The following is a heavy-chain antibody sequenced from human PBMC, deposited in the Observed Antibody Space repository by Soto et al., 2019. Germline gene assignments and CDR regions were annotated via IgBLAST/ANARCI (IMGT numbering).Heavy chain of an antibody. J-gene: IGHJ4*02. CDR2: IWYDGGKE. D-gene: IGHD6-19*01. V-gene: IGHV3-33*03. Sequence: QVQLVESGGGVVQPGKSLRLSCAASGFTFSDYAMHWVRQAPGKGLEWVAVIWYDGGKEDYVDSVKGRFSISRDNSKNTLYLEMTSLSGEDTSVYYCANERRGWYHETWGQGTLVTVSS. CDR3: ANERRGWYHET. CDR1: GFTFSDYA.